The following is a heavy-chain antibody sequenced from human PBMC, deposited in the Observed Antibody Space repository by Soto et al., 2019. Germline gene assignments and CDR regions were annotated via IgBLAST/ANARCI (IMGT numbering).Heavy chain of an antibody. Sequence: QVQLVQSGAEVKKPGSSVKVSCKASGGTFSSYTISWVRQAPGQGLEWMGRIIPILGIANYAQKFQGRVTITADKCTSTAYMELSSLRSEDTAVYYCASRYWGGDCYYYYYGMDVWGQGTTVTVSS. CDR2: IIPILGIA. J-gene: IGHJ6*02. V-gene: IGHV1-69*02. CDR1: GGTFSSYT. CDR3: ASRYWGGDCYYYYYGMDV. D-gene: IGHD2-21*02.